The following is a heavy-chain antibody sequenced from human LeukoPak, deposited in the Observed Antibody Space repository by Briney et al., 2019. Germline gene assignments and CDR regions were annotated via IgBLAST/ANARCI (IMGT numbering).Heavy chain of an antibody. V-gene: IGHV3-48*03. Sequence: GGSLRLSCAASGFTFSSYEMNWVRQAPGKGLEWVSYISSSGSNIYYADSVKGRFTISRDNAKNTLYLQMNSLRAEDTAVYYCAKGVSKNPWGQGTLVTVSS. J-gene: IGHJ5*02. CDR3: AKGVSKNP. CDR1: GFTFSSYE. CDR2: ISSSGSNI.